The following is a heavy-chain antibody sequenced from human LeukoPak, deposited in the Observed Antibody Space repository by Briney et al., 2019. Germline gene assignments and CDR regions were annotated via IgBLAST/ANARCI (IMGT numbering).Heavy chain of an antibody. J-gene: IGHJ4*02. CDR1: GYTFTDFC. Sequence: ASVKVSCKASGYTFTDFCISWVRQAPGQGLEWMGWSSAYNGDTKYAQRFQGRVTMTTDTSTSTAYMELRSLRSDDTAVFYCTRDLGTYTSYGSIFFDYWGQGTLVTVSS. V-gene: IGHV1-18*01. CDR2: SSAYNGDT. CDR3: TRDLGTYTSYGSIFFDY. D-gene: IGHD3-10*01.